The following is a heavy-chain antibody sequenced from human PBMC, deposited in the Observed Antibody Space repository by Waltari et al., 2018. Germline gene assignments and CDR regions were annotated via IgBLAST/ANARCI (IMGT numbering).Heavy chain of an antibody. CDR1: GYNLTELS. J-gene: IGHJ5*02. D-gene: IGHD6-6*01. CDR3: ATERAYSSSSWDDWFDP. V-gene: IGHV1-24*01. CDR2: FDPEDGET. Sequence: QVQLVQSGAEVKKPGDSVKVSCKVSGYNLTELSLHSVHHAPEKGLEWMGGFDPEDGETIYAQKFQGRVTMTEDTSTDTAYMELSSLRSEDTAVYYCATERAYSSSSWDDWFDPWGQGTLVTVSS.